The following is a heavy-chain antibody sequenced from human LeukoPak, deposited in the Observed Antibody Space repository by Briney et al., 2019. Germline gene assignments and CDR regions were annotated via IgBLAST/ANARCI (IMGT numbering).Heavy chain of an antibody. D-gene: IGHD3-22*01. J-gene: IGHJ3*02. CDR2: IYTSGST. V-gene: IGHV4-4*07. CDR1: GGSISSYH. CDR3: AREAGDSSGYYYDKGAFDI. Sequence: PSETLSLTCTVSGGSISSYHWNWIRQPAGKGLEWIGRIYTSGSTSYNPSLKSRVTMSVDTSKNQFSLKLSSVTAADTAVYYCAREAGDSSGYYYDKGAFDIWGQGTMVTVSS.